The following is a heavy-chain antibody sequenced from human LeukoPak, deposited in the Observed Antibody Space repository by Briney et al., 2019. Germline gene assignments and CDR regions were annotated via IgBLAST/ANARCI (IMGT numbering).Heavy chain of an antibody. Sequence: GGSLRLSCAASGFTFSSYAMHWVRQAPGKGLEWVAVISYDGSNRYYADSVKGRFTISRDNSKNTLYLQMNSLRAEDTAVYYCARTDSSGYYAPGGAFDIWGQGTKVTVSS. CDR2: ISYDGSNR. V-gene: IGHV3-30-3*01. CDR3: ARTDSSGYYAPGGAFDI. J-gene: IGHJ3*02. D-gene: IGHD3-22*01. CDR1: GFTFSSYA.